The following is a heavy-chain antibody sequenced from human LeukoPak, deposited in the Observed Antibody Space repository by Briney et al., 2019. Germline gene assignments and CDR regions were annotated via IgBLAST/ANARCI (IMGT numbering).Heavy chain of an antibody. J-gene: IGHJ4*02. CDR3: ARHGGTLDYFDY. CDR2: ISYGGAT. CDR1: GGSISSYY. D-gene: IGHD1-26*01. V-gene: IGHV4-59*08. Sequence: PSETLSLTCTVSGGSISSYYWSCIRQPPGKGLEWIGYISYGGATSYNPSLKRRVTISVDSPKNRFSLRLSSLTAADTALYYCARHGGTLDYFDYWGPGSLVTVSS.